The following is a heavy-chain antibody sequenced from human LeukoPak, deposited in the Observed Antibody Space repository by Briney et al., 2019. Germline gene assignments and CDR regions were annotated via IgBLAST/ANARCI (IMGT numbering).Heavy chain of an antibody. Sequence: ASVKVSCKASGYTFTSYGISWVRQAPGQGLEWMGWISAYNGNTNYAQKLQGRVTMTTDASTSTVYMELRSLRSDDTAVYYCARLHPYYYDSSGYGPFDYWGQGTLVTVSS. D-gene: IGHD3-22*01. V-gene: IGHV1-18*01. J-gene: IGHJ4*02. CDR1: GYTFTSYG. CDR2: ISAYNGNT. CDR3: ARLHPYYYDSSGYGPFDY.